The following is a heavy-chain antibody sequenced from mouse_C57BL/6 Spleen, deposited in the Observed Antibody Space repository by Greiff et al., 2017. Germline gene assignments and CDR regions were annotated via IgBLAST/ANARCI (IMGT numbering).Heavy chain of an antibody. CDR1: GYSITSGYY. J-gene: IGHJ4*01. D-gene: IGHD1-1*01. CDR2: ISYDGSN. CDR3: ARAGYYGSSPLAMDY. Sequence: ESGPGLVKPSQSLSLTCSVTGYSITSGYYWNWIRQFPGNKLEWMGYISYDGSNNYNPSLKNRISITRDTSKNQFFLKLNSVTTEDTATYYCARAGYYGSSPLAMDYWGQGTSVTVSS. V-gene: IGHV3-6*01.